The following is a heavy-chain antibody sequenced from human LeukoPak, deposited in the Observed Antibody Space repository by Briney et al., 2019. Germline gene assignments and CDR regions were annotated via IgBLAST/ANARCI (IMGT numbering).Heavy chain of an antibody. J-gene: IGHJ4*02. CDR1: GGSFSGYY. V-gene: IGHV4-34*01. CDR3: ASSYSSGWYFDY. Sequence: PSETLSPTCAVYGGSFSGYYWSWIRQPPGKGLEWIGEIDHSGSTNYNPSLKSRVTISVDTSKNQFSLRLSSVTAADTAVYYCASSYSSGWYFDYWGQGTLVTVSS. D-gene: IGHD6-19*01. CDR2: IDHSGST.